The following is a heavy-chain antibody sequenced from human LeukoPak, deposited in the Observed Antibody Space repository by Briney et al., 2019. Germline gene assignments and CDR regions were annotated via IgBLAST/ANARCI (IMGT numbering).Heavy chain of an antibody. CDR1: GGSISSGGYY. D-gene: IGHD3-22*01. V-gene: IGHV4-61*08. J-gene: IGHJ4*02. Sequence: KTSETLSLTCTVSGGSISSGGYYWSWIRQHPGKGLAWIGYIYYTGSTNYSPSLKSRVTISVDTSKNQFSLKLSSVTAADTALYYCARVDYDGSGYNFDFWGQGTLVTVSS. CDR2: IYYTGST. CDR3: ARVDYDGSGYNFDF.